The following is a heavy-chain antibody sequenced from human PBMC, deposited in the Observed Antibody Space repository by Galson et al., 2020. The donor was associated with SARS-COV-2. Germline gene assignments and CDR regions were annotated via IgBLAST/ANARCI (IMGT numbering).Heavy chain of an antibody. CDR2: IDSDGSKT. CDR1: GFSFSNYW. CDR3: ARECFGSGIRCSDY. V-gene: IGHV3-74*01. Sequence: GESLKISCAVSGFSFSNYWMHWVRQDPGKGLVWVSRIDSDGSKTWYADSVKGRFTISRDNAKNMLYLQMNSLRAEDTAMYYCARECFGSGIRCSDYWGQGTRVTVSS. D-gene: IGHD3-10*01. J-gene: IGHJ4*02.